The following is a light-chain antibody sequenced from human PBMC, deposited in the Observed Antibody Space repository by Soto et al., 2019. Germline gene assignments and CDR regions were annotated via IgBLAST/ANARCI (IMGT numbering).Light chain of an antibody. CDR3: QSYDSSLSGSKV. CDR1: SSNIGAGYD. V-gene: IGLV1-40*01. Sequence: QLVQTQPPSVSGAPGQRVTISCTGSSSNIGAGYDVHWYQQLPGTAPKLLIYGNSNRPSGVPDRFSGSKSGTSASLAITGLQAEDEADYYCQSYDSSLSGSKVFGGGTKVTVL. J-gene: IGLJ2*01. CDR2: GNS.